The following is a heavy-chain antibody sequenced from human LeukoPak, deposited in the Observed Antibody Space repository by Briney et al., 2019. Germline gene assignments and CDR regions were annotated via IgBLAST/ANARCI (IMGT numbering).Heavy chain of an antibody. J-gene: IGHJ4*02. CDR3: ARDLPYSSGWTSFDY. CDR2: IYSGGST. D-gene: IGHD6-19*01. V-gene: IGHV3-66*01. Sequence: GGSLRLSCAASGFTVSSNYMSWVRQAPGKGLEWVSVIYSGGSTYYADSVKGRFTTSRDNSKNTLYLQMNSLRAEDTAVYYCARDLPYSSGWTSFDYWGQGTLVTVSS. CDR1: GFTVSSNY.